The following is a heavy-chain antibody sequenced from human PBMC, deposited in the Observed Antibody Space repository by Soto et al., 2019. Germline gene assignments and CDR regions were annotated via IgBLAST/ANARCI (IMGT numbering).Heavy chain of an antibody. D-gene: IGHD3-3*01. CDR3: TTPRWSGPYYFDY. Sequence: LRLSCAASGFTFSNAWMSWVRQAPGKGLEWVGRIKSKTDGGTTDYAAPVKGRFTISRDDSKNTLYLQMNSLKTEDTAVYYCTTPRWSGPYYFDYWGQGTLVTVSS. V-gene: IGHV3-15*01. CDR1: GFTFSNAW. J-gene: IGHJ4*02. CDR2: IKSKTDGGTT.